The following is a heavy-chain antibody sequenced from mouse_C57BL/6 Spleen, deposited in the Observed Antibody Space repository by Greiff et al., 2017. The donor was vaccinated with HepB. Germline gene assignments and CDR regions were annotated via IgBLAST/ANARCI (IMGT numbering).Heavy chain of an antibody. CDR2: ITHSGET. J-gene: IGHJ1*03. CDR1: GFPITSGYY. V-gene: IGHV12-3*01. CDR3: AGAPLTSWYFDV. Sequence: QVQLQQSGPGLVKPSQSLFLTCSITGFPITSGYYWIWIRQSPGKPLEWMGYITHSGETFYNPSLQSPISITRETSKNQFFLQLNSVTTEDTAMYYCAGAPLTSWYFDVWGTGTTVTVSS. D-gene: IGHD4-1*01.